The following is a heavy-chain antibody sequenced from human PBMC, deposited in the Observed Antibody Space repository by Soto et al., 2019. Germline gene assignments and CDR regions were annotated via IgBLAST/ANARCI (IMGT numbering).Heavy chain of an antibody. CDR2: VYYSGTT. CDR1: GGSVSNKTYY. CDR3: ARTTAVPNTLRSRYFFDY. J-gene: IGHJ4*02. D-gene: IGHD4-17*01. V-gene: IGHV4-61*01. Sequence: SETPSLTCSVSGGSVSNKTYYWSWIRQPPGKRLEWIGYVYYSGTTNYNPSLKSRVTISVDLSKNQFSLRLSSVTTADTALYYCARTTAVPNTLRSRYFFDYWGQGTLVTVSS.